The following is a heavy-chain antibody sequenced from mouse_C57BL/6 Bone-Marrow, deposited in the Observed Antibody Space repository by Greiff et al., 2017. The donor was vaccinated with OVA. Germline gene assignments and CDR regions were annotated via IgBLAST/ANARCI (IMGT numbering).Heavy chain of an antibody. J-gene: IGHJ3*01. V-gene: IGHV1-50*01. D-gene: IGHD1-1*01. CDR3: AREGSPYGSSSAWFAY. Sequence: QVQLQQSGAELVKPGASVKLSCKASGYTFTSYWMQWVKQRPGQGLEWIGEIDPSDSYTNYNQKFKGKATLTVDTSSSTAYMQLSSLTSEDSAVYYCAREGSPYGSSSAWFAYWGQGTLVTVSA. CDR2: IDPSDSYT. CDR1: GYTFTSYW.